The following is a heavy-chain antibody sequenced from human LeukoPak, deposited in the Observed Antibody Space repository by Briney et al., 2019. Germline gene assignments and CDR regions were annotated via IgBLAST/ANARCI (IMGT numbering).Heavy chain of an antibody. J-gene: IGHJ6*03. V-gene: IGHV1-69*05. CDR1: GGTFSSYA. CDR2: IIPIFGTA. CDR3: ARNYGDYFAYMDV. D-gene: IGHD4-17*01. Sequence: SSVKVSCKASGGTFSSYAISRVRQAPGQGLEWMGRIIPIFGTANYAQKFQGRVTITTDVSTSTAYMELSSLRSEDTAVYYCARNYGDYFAYMDVWGKGTTVTVSS.